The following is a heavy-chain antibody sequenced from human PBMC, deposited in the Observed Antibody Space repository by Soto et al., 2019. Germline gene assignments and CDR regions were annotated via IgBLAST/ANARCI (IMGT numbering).Heavy chain of an antibody. CDR3: AKEGGYCSSTSCYGRVYY. V-gene: IGHV3-11*05. CDR2: ISSSGFA. Sequence: GGSLRLSCAASGFTFSDYFMSWLRQAPGKGLEWVSYISSSGFANYADSVKGRFTISRDNAKNSPYRQMNSLRAEDTAVYYCAKEGGYCSSTSCYGRVYYWGQGTLVTVSS. D-gene: IGHD2-2*03. J-gene: IGHJ4*02. CDR1: GFTFSDYF.